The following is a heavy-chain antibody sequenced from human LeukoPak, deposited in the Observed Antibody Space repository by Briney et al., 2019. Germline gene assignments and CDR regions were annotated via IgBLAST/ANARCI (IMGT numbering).Heavy chain of an antibody. V-gene: IGHV3-48*01. Sequence: GGSLRLSCAASGFTFSSYSMNWVRQAPGKGLEWVSYISSSSSTIYYADSVKGRFTISRDNAKNSLYLQMNSLRAEDTAVYYCAKDKTTARRGDAFDIWGQGTMVTVSS. D-gene: IGHD4-17*01. J-gene: IGHJ3*02. CDR2: ISSSSSTI. CDR3: AKDKTTARRGDAFDI. CDR1: GFTFSSYS.